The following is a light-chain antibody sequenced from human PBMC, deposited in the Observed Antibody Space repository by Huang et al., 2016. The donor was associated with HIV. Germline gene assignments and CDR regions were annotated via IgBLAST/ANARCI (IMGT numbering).Light chain of an antibody. CDR3: QQYNKWPYT. J-gene: IGKJ2*01. CDR1: ESVGSD. CDR2: GTS. Sequence: EVLMTQSPATLSVSPGDGVSLSCRAGESVGSDLAGYQQRPGQAPRPRIYGTSTRAAVVPARFSGGGSGTDFTLTITSLQSEDFVIYFCQQYNKWPYTFGLGTKLEIK. V-gene: IGKV3-15*01.